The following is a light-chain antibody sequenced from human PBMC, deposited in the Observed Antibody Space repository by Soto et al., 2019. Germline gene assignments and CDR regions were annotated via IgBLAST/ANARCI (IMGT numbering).Light chain of an antibody. V-gene: IGLV1-44*01. CDR3: AAWDDSLNGHAV. J-gene: IGLJ7*01. CDR1: NCNIGSNT. CDR2: NNN. Sequence: QSVLTQPPSASGTPGQRVTLSCSGGNCNIGSNTVIWYQHLPGTAPKLLIYNNNQRPSGVPVRFAGSKSGTSASLAISGLQSEDEADYYCAAWDDSLNGHAVFGGGTQLTVL.